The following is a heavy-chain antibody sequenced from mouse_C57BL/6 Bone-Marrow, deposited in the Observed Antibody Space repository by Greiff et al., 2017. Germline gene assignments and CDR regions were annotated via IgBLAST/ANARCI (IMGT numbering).Heavy chain of an antibody. Sequence: QVQLQQPGAELVRPGTSVKLSCKASGYTFTSYWMHWVKQRPGQGLEWIGVIDPSDSYTNYNQKFKGKATLTVDTSSSTAYMQLSSLTSEDSAVYYCAREDYYGGYWYFDVWGTGTTVTVSS. CDR3: AREDYYGGYWYFDV. CDR1: GYTFTSYW. J-gene: IGHJ1*03. V-gene: IGHV1-59*01. D-gene: IGHD1-1*01. CDR2: IDPSDSYT.